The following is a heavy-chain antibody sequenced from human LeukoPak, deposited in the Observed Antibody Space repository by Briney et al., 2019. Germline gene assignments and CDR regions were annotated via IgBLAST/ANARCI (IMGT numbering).Heavy chain of an antibody. CDR2: ISAVNGDA. Sequence: GASVKVSCKTSGYNFVNYGVSWVRQAPGQGREWMAWISAVNGDANSAHKFRGRLSMTMDTSTSTAYMELRSLRSDDTALYFCARDYKSSCSGATCLYFDYWGQGTLVTVSS. J-gene: IGHJ4*02. D-gene: IGHD2-15*01. V-gene: IGHV1-18*01. CDR3: ARDYKSSCSGATCLYFDY. CDR1: GYNFVNYG.